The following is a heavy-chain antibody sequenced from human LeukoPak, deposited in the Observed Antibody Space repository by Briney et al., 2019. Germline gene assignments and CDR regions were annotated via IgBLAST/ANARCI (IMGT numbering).Heavy chain of an antibody. V-gene: IGHV3-23*01. D-gene: IGHD3-22*01. CDR3: AKAITGNYYDSSGYYYFDY. Sequence: PGGSLRLSCEASGFTSSSYAMSWVRQAPGKGLEWVSAISGSGGSTYYADSVKGRFTISRDNSKNTLYLQMNSLRAEDTAVYYCAKAITGNYYDSSGYYYFDYWGQGTLVTVSS. CDR2: ISGSGGST. J-gene: IGHJ4*02. CDR1: GFTSSSYA.